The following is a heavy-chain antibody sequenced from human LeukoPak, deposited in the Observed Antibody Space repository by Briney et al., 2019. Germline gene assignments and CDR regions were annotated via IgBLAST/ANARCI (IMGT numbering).Heavy chain of an antibody. J-gene: IGHJ4*02. CDR1: GYSISSGYY. CDR3: ASRELYDSSGYYFW. D-gene: IGHD3-22*01. CDR2: IYHSGST. V-gene: IGHV4-38-2*02. Sequence: SETLSLTCTVSGYSISSGYYWGWIRQPPGKGLEWIGSIYHSGSTYYNPSLKSRVTISVDTSKNQFSLKLSSVTAADTAVYYCASRELYDSSGYYFWWGQGTLVTVSS.